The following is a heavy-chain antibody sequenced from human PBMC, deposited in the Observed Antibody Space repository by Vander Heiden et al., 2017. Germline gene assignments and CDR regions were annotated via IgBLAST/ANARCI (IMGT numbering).Heavy chain of an antibody. CDR2: MSGSGGST. Sequence: EVQLLESGGGLVQPGGSLRLSCAASGFTFSLSAMSLVRQAPGKRLEWVSGMSGSGGSTYYADTGKGRFTISRDTSKNTLYLQMNSLRAEDTAEYYCAKDFEYSGASLDYCGQGTLVTVSS. D-gene: IGHD6-6*01. V-gene: IGHV3-23*01. CDR1: GFTFSLSA. J-gene: IGHJ4*02. CDR3: AKDFEYSGASLDY.